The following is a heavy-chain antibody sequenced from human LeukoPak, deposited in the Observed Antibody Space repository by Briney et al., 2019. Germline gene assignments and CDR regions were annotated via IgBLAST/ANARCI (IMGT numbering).Heavy chain of an antibody. CDR1: GFTFSSYW. Sequence: PGGSLRLSCAASGFTFSSYWMSWVRQAPGKGLEWVANIKQDGSEKYYVDSVKGRFTISRDNAKNSLYLQMNSLRAEHTAVYYCARDYYDSSGYRDLYYMDVWGKGTTVTVSS. D-gene: IGHD3-22*01. J-gene: IGHJ6*03. CDR2: IKQDGSEK. CDR3: ARDYYDSSGYRDLYYMDV. V-gene: IGHV3-7*01.